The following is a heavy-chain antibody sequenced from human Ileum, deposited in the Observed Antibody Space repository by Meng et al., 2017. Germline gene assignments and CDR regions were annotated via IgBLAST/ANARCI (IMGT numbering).Heavy chain of an antibody. Sequence: QVQLQGAGPGLVKPSGPLSLPCAVSGGSISGGTWWSWVRQPPGKGLQWIGQFHPGSGAAYNPSLETRVTISVDTSKNQFSLELTSVTAADTAVYYCAKNGAYCLESWGQGTLVTVSS. D-gene: IGHD2-21*01. CDR3: AKNGAYCLES. V-gene: IGHV4-4*02. J-gene: IGHJ4*02. CDR1: GGSISGGTW. CDR2: FHPGSGA.